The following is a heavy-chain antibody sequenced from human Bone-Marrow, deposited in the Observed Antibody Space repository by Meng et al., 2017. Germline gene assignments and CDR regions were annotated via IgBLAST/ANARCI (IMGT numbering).Heavy chain of an antibody. Sequence: ASVKVSCKASGYLFTSYPIYWVRQTPGQSLQWMGWINAGNGDRRYSQSFQGRLTITSDTSANTAYMELSSLRSEDTAVYYCARGRISMIRGVVITADYYGMDVWGQGTTVTVSS. CDR1: GYLFTSYP. V-gene: IGHV1-3*01. D-gene: IGHD3-10*01. CDR2: INAGNGDR. J-gene: IGHJ6*02. CDR3: ARGRISMIRGVVITADYYGMDV.